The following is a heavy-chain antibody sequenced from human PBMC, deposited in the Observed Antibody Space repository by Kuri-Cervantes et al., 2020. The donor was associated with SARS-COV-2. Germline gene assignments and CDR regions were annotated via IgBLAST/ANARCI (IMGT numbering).Heavy chain of an antibody. CDR3: TTSITMIVVVTSTDAFDI. Sequence: ETLSLTCAASGFTFSNAWMSWVRQAPGKGLEWVGRIKSKTDGGTTDYAAPVKGRFTISRDDSKNTLYLQMNSLRTEDTAVYYCTTSITMIVVVTSTDAFDIWGQGTMVTVSS. CDR1: GFTFSNAW. V-gene: IGHV3-15*01. CDR2: IKSKTDGGTT. D-gene: IGHD3-22*01. J-gene: IGHJ3*02.